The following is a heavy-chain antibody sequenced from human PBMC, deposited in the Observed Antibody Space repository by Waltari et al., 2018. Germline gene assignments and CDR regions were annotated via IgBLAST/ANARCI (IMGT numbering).Heavy chain of an antibody. CDR3: ARAPYYDFWSGYPFDY. CDR2: INHSGST. D-gene: IGHD3-3*01. V-gene: IGHV4-34*01. Sequence: QVQLQQWGAGLLKPSETLSLTCAVYGGSFSGYYWSWIRQPPGKGLEWIGEINHSGSTNYNPSLKSRVTISVDTSKNQFSLNLSSVTAADTAVYYCARAPYYDFWSGYPFDYWGQGTLVTVSS. CDR1: GGSFSGYY. J-gene: IGHJ4*02.